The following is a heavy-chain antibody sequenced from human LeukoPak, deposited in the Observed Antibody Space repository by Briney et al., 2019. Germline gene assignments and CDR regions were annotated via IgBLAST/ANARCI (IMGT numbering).Heavy chain of an antibody. J-gene: IGHJ3*01. CDR3: ARGNTYYYDTSGYAGAFDL. CDR1: GFTFNSFG. D-gene: IGHD3-22*01. CDR2: VRFDINGK. Sequence: GGSLRLCCAASGFTFNSFGVHWVRRAPGKGLEWVAFVRFDINGKKYADSVKGRFTLSSDTSKTTMFLQMTRLRPDDTAVYYCARGNTYYYDTSGYAGAFDLWGHGTMVTVSS. V-gene: IGHV3-30*02.